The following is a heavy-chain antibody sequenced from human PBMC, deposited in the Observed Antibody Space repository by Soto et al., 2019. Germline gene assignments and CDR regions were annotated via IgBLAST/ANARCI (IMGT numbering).Heavy chain of an antibody. V-gene: IGHV3-53*01. Sequence: GGSLRLSCAASGFTVSSNYMSWVRQAPGKGLEWVSVIYSGGSTYYADSVKGRFTISRDNSKNTLYLQMNSLRAEDTAVYYCARVRIAPYYFDYWGQGTLVTVSS. CDR2: IYSGGST. J-gene: IGHJ4*02. D-gene: IGHD2-21*01. CDR1: GFTVSSNY. CDR3: ARVRIAPYYFDY.